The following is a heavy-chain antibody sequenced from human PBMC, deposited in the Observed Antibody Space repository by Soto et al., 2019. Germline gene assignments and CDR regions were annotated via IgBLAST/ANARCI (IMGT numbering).Heavy chain of an antibody. CDR3: ATGGLGLDY. D-gene: IGHD3-10*01. CDR1: GFTFSNAW. J-gene: IGHJ4*02. V-gene: IGHV3-15*01. CDR2: VKSKVDGETI. Sequence: VQMVESGGGFMKPGGSLRLSCAASGFTFSNAWMNWVRQAPGKGLEWVGRVKSKVDGETIDYSAPVKGRFSISRDDSKNTVYLQMNSLKIEDTAVYYCATGGLGLDYWGQGTLVTVSS.